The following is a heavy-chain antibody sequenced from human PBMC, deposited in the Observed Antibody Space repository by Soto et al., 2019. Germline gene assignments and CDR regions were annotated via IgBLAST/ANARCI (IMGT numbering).Heavy chain of an antibody. CDR3: AREDYHDYYFDY. V-gene: IGHV1-69*08. Sequence: QVQLVQSGAEVKKPGSSVKVSCKASGDTFSTYTFSWVRQAPAQGLEWMGRIIPFVGTTNNAQKFQGRVTITADKSTSTAYMELSSLRSEDTAVYYCAREDYHDYYFDYWGQGTLVTVSS. CDR2: IIPFVGTT. J-gene: IGHJ4*02. D-gene: IGHD4-17*01. CDR1: GDTFSTYT.